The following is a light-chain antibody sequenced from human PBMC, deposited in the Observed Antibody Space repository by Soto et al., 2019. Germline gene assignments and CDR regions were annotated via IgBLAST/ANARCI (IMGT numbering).Light chain of an antibody. Sequence: DIQMTQSPSSLSASVGDSVTITCRASQGINKFLAWFQQKPGTAPKSLISTASRLQSGVPSRFSGSGSGTHFTLTINNLQPEDFATYYCQQYESSPLTFGGGNRVEIK. CDR1: QGINKF. CDR2: TAS. J-gene: IGKJ4*01. V-gene: IGKV1-16*01. CDR3: QQYESSPLT.